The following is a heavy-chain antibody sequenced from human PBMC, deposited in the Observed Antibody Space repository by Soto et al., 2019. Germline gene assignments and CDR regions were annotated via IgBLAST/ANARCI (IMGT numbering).Heavy chain of an antibody. CDR2: LNYSGET. V-gene: IGHV4-34*01. CDR1: GGSFRNYY. Sequence: PSESMSLTCGLEGGSFRNYYWIWVRQPQGKERKWRRELNYSGETTDNTSHQRRITISLDTTSTPYPLQMTSGTDATTAIYFGMRGARFPRSWFDPWGQGTQVTVSS. J-gene: IGHJ5*02. D-gene: IGHD3-10*01. CDR3: MRGARFPRSWFDP.